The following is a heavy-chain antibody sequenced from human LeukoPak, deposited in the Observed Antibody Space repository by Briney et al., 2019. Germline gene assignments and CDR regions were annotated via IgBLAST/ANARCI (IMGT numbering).Heavy chain of an antibody. D-gene: IGHD5-12*01. CDR2: INPNSGGT. CDR1: GYTFTGYY. CDR3: ARGGGERGYSGYDPGTFDY. V-gene: IGHV1-2*04. J-gene: IGHJ4*02. Sequence: ASVKVSCKASGYTFTGYYMHWVRQAPGQGLEWMGWINPNSGGTNYAQKFQGWVTMTRDTSNSTAYMELSRLRSDDTAVYYCARGGGERGYSGYDPGTFDYWGQGTLVTVSS.